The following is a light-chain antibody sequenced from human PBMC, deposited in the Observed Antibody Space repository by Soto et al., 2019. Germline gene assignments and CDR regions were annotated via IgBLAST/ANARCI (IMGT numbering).Light chain of an antibody. CDR1: SSDVGGYGS. J-gene: IGLJ3*02. CDR3: CSYAGSYTYWV. CDR2: DVS. Sequence: QSALTQPRSVSGSPGQSVTISCTGSSSDVGGYGSVSWYQQHPGIAPKLIIFDVSQRPSGVPDRFSGSKSGSTASLTISGLQAEDEADYYCCSYAGSYTYWVFGGGTKLTVL. V-gene: IGLV2-11*01.